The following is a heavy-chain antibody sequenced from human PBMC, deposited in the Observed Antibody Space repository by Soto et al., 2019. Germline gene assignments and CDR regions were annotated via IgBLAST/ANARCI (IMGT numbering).Heavy chain of an antibody. V-gene: IGHV3-30*04. J-gene: IGHJ4*02. Sequence: QVQLVESGGGVVQPGTSLRLSCTTSGFTFNSYAMHWVRQAPGQGLEWVARISSDGRNTYYADSVKGRLTISRDDSRTTLYLQMNSLRTEDTAVYYCASGVLYSGLGRWCQGTLVTVSA. CDR3: ASGVLYSGLGR. D-gene: IGHD3-10*01. CDR1: GFTFNSYA. CDR2: ISSDGRNT.